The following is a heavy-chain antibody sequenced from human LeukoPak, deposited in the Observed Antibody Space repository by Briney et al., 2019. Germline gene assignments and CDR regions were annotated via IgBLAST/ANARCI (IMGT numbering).Heavy chain of an antibody. CDR3: AREGDYGDYPIDY. D-gene: IGHD4-17*01. J-gene: IGHJ4*02. V-gene: IGHV1-2*06. CDR2: INPNSGGT. CDR1: GYTFTGYY. Sequence: ASVRVSCKGSGYTFTGYYMHWVRQAPGQGLEGMGRINPNSGGTNYAQKFQGRVTMTRDTSISTAYMELSRLRSDDTAVYYCAREGDYGDYPIDYWGQGTLVTVSS.